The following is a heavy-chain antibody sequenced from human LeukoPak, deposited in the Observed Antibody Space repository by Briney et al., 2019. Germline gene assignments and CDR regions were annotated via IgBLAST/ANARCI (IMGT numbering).Heavy chain of an antibody. CDR3: ARSGDPTGVDY. V-gene: IGHV4-4*07. CDR2: IYTSGST. J-gene: IGHJ4*02. Sequence: PSETLSLTXTVSGGSISSYYWSWIQQPAGKGLEWIGRIYTSGSTNYNPSLKSRVTMSVDTSKNQFSLKLSSVTAADTAVYYCARSGDPTGVDYWGQGTLVTVSS. CDR1: GGSISSYY. D-gene: IGHD1-14*01.